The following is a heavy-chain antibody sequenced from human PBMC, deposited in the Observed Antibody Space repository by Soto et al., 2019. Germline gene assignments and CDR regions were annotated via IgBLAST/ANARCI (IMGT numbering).Heavy chain of an antibody. CDR3: VKWHTSNFDSLPFTGFDF. J-gene: IGHJ4*02. D-gene: IGHD3-22*01. Sequence: GGSLILSCVGSGFTFSDSVIAFVRQAPGKGLEWQSVMSGDGRTRYALSVTGRFTISRDNSKNTLYLQIRSLRAEDAAAYYCVKWHTSNFDSLPFTGFDFWGQGTQVTVSS. CDR1: GFTFSDSV. V-gene: IGHV3-23*01. CDR2: MSGDGRT.